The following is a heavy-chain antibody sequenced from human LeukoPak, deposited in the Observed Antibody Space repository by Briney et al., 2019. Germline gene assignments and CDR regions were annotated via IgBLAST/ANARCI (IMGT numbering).Heavy chain of an antibody. CDR3: ARGAAD. CDR1: GGSISSGSYY. J-gene: IGHJ4*02. CDR2: IYTSGST. Sequence: PSETLSLTCTVSGGSISSGSYYWSWIRQPAGKGLEWIGRIYTSGSTNYNPSLKSRVTISVDTSKNQFSLKLSSVTAADTAVYYCARGAADWGQGTLVTVSS. V-gene: IGHV4-61*02.